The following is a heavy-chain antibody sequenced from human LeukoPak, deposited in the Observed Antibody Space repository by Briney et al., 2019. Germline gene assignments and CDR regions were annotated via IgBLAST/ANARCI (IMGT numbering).Heavy chain of an antibody. D-gene: IGHD1-14*01. V-gene: IGHV4-34*01. J-gene: IGHJ4*02. CDR2: INHGGST. CDR3: ARDQGSIILGYFDY. CDR1: GGSLSAYY. Sequence: SETLSLTCAVYGGSLSAYYWTWIRQPPGKGLEWIGEINHGGSTNYNPSLKSRVTISIDTSKNQFSLKLSSVTAADTAVYYCARDQGSIILGYFDYWGQGTLVIVSS.